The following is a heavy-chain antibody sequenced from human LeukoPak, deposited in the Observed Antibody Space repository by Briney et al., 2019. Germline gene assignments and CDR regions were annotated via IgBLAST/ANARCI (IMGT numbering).Heavy chain of an antibody. Sequence: SQTLSLTCTVSGGSISSGDFYWSWIRQHPGKGLEWIGSIYYTGSAYYNPSLMSRLTISVDTSKNQLSLKLSSVTAADTAVYYCAREPGFDSSGYLNWFDPWGQGTLVTVSS. CDR1: GGSISSGDFY. CDR3: AREPGFDSSGYLNWFDP. CDR2: IYYTGSA. J-gene: IGHJ5*02. V-gene: IGHV4-31*03. D-gene: IGHD3-22*01.